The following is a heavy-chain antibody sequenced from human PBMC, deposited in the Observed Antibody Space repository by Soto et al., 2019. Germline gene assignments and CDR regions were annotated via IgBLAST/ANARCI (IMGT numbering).Heavy chain of an antibody. CDR3: ARGRQNYYDSSGYYYSFDY. V-gene: IGHV3-13*01. CDR2: IGTAGDT. Sequence: EMQLVESGGGLVQPGGSLRLSCAASGFTFSSYDMHWVRQATGKGLEWVSAIGTAGDTYYPGSVKGRFTISRENAKNSLYLQMNSLRAEDTAVYYCARGRQNYYDSSGYYYSFDYWGQGTLVTVSS. D-gene: IGHD3-22*01. J-gene: IGHJ4*02. CDR1: GFTFSSYD.